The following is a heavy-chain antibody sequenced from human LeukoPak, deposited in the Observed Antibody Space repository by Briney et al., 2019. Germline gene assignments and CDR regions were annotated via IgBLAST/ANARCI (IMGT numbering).Heavy chain of an antibody. V-gene: IGHV4-39*01. D-gene: IGHD5-18*01. Sequence: SETLSLTCTVSGGSISSSSYYWGWIRQPPGKGLEWIGSIYYSGCTYYNPSLKSRVTISVDTSKNQFSLKLSSVTAADTAVYYCARQYDTAMKPFDYWGQGTLVTVSS. CDR3: ARQYDTAMKPFDY. J-gene: IGHJ4*02. CDR2: IYYSGCT. CDR1: GGSISSSSYY.